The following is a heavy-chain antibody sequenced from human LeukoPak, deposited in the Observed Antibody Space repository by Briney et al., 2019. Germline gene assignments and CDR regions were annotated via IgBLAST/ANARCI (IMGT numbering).Heavy chain of an antibody. V-gene: IGHV3-23*01. Sequence: GGSLRLSCAASGFTFSSYAMSWVRQAPGKGLEWVSAISGSGGSTYYAASVKGRFTISRDNSKNTLYLQMNSLRAEDTAVYYCAKVFGLGGAFDIWGQGTMVTVSS. J-gene: IGHJ3*02. CDR2: ISGSGGST. CDR1: GFTFSSYA. D-gene: IGHD3-3*01. CDR3: AKVFGLGGAFDI.